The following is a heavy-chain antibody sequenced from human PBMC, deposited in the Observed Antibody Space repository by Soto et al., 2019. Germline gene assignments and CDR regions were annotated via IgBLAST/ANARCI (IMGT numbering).Heavy chain of an antibody. CDR3: VRLIGNSWLDS. CDR1: GDSVSSNHAT. Sequence: SQTLSLTCAISGDSVSSNHATWDWIRHSPSRGLEWLGRTYYRSKWYYDYALSVKSRITINPDTSNNQLSLQLNSVTPDDTAVYDCVRLIGNSWLDSWGQGTLVTVSS. D-gene: IGHD3-16*01. CDR2: TYYRSKWYY. J-gene: IGHJ5*01. V-gene: IGHV6-1*01.